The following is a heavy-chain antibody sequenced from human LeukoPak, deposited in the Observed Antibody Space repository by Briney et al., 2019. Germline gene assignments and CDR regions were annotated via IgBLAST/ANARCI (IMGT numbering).Heavy chain of an antibody. CDR3: ARIEYGDYTYYFDY. CDR2: ISSSGSTI. V-gene: IGHV3-48*03. CDR1: GFTFSSYE. J-gene: IGHJ4*02. D-gene: IGHD4-17*01. Sequence: GGSLRLSCAASGFTFSSYEMNWVRQAPGKGLEWVSYISSSGSTIYYADSVKGRFTISRDNAKNSLYLQMNSLRAEDTAAYYCARIEYGDYTYYFDYWGQGTLVTVSS.